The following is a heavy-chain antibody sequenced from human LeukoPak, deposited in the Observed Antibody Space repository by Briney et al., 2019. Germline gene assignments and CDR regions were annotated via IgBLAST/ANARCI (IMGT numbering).Heavy chain of an antibody. V-gene: IGHV1-18*01. D-gene: IGHD6-25*01. CDR1: GYTFTSYG. CDR3: ARDQQRGRVPDDY. J-gene: IGHJ4*02. CDR2: ISAYNGNT. Sequence: ASVKVSCKASGYTFTSYGISWVRQAPGQGLEWMGGISAYNGNTNYAQKVQGRVTMTTDTSTSTAYMEVRSLRSDDTAVYYCARDQQRGRVPDDYWGQGTLVTVSS.